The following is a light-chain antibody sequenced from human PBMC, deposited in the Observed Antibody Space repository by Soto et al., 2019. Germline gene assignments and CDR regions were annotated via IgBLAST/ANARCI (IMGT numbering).Light chain of an antibody. CDR1: SSNIGTNA. CDR2: TDN. Sequence: QSVLTQPTSASGTPGQRVTFSCSGSSSNIGTNAVNWYQQLPGTAPKLIIYTDNQRPSGVPDRFSGSKSGTSASLAISGLQSEDEADYYCAAWDASLSAVVFGEGTKLTV. V-gene: IGLV1-44*01. CDR3: AAWDASLSAVV. J-gene: IGLJ2*01.